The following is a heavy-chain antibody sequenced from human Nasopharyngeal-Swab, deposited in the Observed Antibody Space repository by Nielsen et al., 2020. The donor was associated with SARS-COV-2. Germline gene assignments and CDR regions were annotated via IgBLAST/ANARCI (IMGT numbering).Heavy chain of an antibody. Sequence: SETLSLTCAVYGGSFSGYYWSWIRQPPGKGLEWIGEINHSGSTNYNPSLKSRVTISVATSKNQFSLKLNSLTAADTAVYYCARVSGGLDYWGQGTLVTVSS. CDR2: INHSGST. V-gene: IGHV4-34*01. CDR3: ARVSGGLDY. J-gene: IGHJ4*02. CDR1: GGSFSGYY. D-gene: IGHD1-1*01.